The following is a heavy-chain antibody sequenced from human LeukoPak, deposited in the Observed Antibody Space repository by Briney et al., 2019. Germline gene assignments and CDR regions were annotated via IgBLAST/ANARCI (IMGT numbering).Heavy chain of an antibody. CDR3: AREIGPDGYFDY. V-gene: IGHV1-3*01. J-gene: IGHJ4*02. D-gene: IGHD5-24*01. CDR1: GGTFSSYA. Sequence: ASVKVSCKASGGTFSSYAISWVRQAPGQRLEWMGWINAGNGNTKYSQKFQGRVTITRDTSASTAYMELSSLRSEDTAVYYCAREIGPDGYFDYWGQGTLVTVSS. CDR2: INAGNGNT.